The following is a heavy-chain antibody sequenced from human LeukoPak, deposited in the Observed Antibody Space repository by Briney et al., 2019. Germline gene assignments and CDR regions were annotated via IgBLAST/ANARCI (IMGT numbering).Heavy chain of an antibody. Sequence: SETLSLTCAVSGGSISSGGYSWSWIRQPPGKGLEWIGYIYHSGSTYYNPSLKSRVTISVDRSKNQFSLKLSSVTAADTAVYYCARWGYYDSSPEGNWFDPWGQGTLVTVSS. CDR2: IYHSGST. J-gene: IGHJ5*02. V-gene: IGHV4-30-2*01. D-gene: IGHD3-22*01. CDR1: GGSISSGGYS. CDR3: ARWGYYDSSPEGNWFDP.